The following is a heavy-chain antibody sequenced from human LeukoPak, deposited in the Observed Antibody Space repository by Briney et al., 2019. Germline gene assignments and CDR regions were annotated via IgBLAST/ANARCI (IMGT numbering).Heavy chain of an antibody. V-gene: IGHV4-38-2*02. CDR1: GYSINSGYY. J-gene: IGHJ6*03. D-gene: IGHD2-2*01. Sequence: SETLSLTCTVSGYSINSGYYWGWIRQPPGKGLEWIGSIYHSGSTNYNPSLKSRVTISVDTSKNQFSLKLSSVTAADTAVYYCARGEIVVVPAATYYYYYMDVWGKGTTVTVSS. CDR2: IYHSGST. CDR3: ARGEIVVVPAATYYYYYMDV.